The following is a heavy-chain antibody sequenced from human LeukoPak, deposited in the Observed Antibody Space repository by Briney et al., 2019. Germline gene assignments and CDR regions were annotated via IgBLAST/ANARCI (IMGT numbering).Heavy chain of an antibody. J-gene: IGHJ4*02. CDR3: ARLSEMAGLDS. Sequence: SETLSLTCTVSGCSIRSSSYYWGWIRQPPGKGLEWIGSIYYSGSTYYNPSLKSRVTISVDTSKNQFSLKLSSVTAADTAVYYCARLSEMAGLDSWGQGTLVTVSS. V-gene: IGHV4-39*01. CDR1: GCSIRSSSYY. CDR2: IYYSGST. D-gene: IGHD6-19*01.